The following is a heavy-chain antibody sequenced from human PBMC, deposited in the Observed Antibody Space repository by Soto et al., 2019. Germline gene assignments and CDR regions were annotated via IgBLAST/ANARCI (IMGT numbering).Heavy chain of an antibody. V-gene: IGHV3-30*18. D-gene: IGHD6-19*01. CDR2: ISYDGSNK. J-gene: IGHJ4*02. Sequence: QVQLVESGGGVVQPGRSLRLSCAASGFTFSSYGMHWVRQAPGKGLEWVAIISYDGSNKFYADSVKGRFTISRDNSRNTLYLQMNSLRADDTAVYYCAKDPRAYNSGWYYDYWGQGTLVTVSS. CDR3: AKDPRAYNSGWYYDY. CDR1: GFTFSSYG.